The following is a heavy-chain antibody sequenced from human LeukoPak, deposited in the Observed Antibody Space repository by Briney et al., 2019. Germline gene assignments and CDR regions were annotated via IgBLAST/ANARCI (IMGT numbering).Heavy chain of an antibody. J-gene: IGHJ3*02. V-gene: IGHV3-23*01. CDR3: AKDRLRVNQWLVIVPAAFDI. CDR2: ISGSGGST. D-gene: IGHD6-19*01. CDR1: GFTFSSYA. Sequence: GGSLRLSCAASGFTFSSYAMSWVRQAPGKGLEWVSAISGSGGSTYYADSVKGRFTISRDNSKNTLYLQMNSLRAEDTAVYYCAKDRLRVNQWLVIVPAAFDIWGQGTMVTVS.